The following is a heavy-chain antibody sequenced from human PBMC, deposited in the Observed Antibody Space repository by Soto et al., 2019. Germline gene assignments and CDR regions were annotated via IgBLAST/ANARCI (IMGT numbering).Heavy chain of an antibody. CDR2: INAGNGNT. D-gene: IGHD3-3*01. V-gene: IGHV1-3*01. CDR1: GYSFTSYA. J-gene: IGHJ6*02. CDR3: ARAFDCRSADYYGMYV. Sequence: ASVKVCCKASGYSFTSYAMHWVRQAPGQRLEWMGWINAGNGNTKYSQKFQGRVTITRDTSASTAYMELSSLRSEDTAVYYCARAFDCRSADYYGMYVWGQGTTVTVSS.